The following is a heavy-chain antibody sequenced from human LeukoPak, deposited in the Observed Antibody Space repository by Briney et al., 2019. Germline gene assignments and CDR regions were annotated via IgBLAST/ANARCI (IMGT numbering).Heavy chain of an antibody. J-gene: IGHJ4*02. CDR1: GYTFTGYY. CDR3: ARGGGGAVAVDY. V-gene: IGHV1-2*04. CDR2: INPNSGGT. D-gene: IGHD6-19*01. Sequence: ASVKVSCKASGYTFTGYYMHWVRQAPGQGLEWMGWINPNSGGTNYAQKFQGWVTMTRGTSISTAYMELSRLRSDDTAVYYCARGGGGAVAVDYWGQGTLVTVSS.